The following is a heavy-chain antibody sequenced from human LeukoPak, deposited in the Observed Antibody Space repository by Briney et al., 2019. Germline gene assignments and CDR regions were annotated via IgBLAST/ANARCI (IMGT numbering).Heavy chain of an antibody. CDR2: ISWNSGSI. CDR1: GFTFDDYA. V-gene: IGHV3-9*01. CDR3: ASDNRDGEDYGDHLCFDY. J-gene: IGHJ4*02. Sequence: QPGGSLRLSCAASGFTFDDYAMHWVRQAPGKGLEWVSGISWNSGSIGYADSVKGRFTISRDNAKNSLYLQMKSLRAEDTAVYYCASDNRDGEDYGDHLCFDYWGQGTLVTVSS. D-gene: IGHD4-17*01.